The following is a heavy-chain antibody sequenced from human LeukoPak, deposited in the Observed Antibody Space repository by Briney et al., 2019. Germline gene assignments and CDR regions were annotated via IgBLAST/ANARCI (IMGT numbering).Heavy chain of an antibody. CDR2: IDFSGDYI. CDR1: GFTFSNYV. V-gene: IGHV3-21*04. CDR3: ASPLPADPYYDILTGYFGGAFDI. Sequence: GGSLRLSCAASGFTFSNYVMNWVRQAPGKGLEWVSTIDFSGDYIYYADSLKGRFTISRDNAKNSVHLQMNSLRAEDTAVYYCASPLPADPYYDILTGYFGGAFDIWGQGTMVTVSS. D-gene: IGHD3-9*01. J-gene: IGHJ3*02.